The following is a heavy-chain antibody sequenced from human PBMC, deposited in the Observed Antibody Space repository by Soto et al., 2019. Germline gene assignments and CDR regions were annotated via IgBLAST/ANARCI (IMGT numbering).Heavy chain of an antibody. Sequence: GGSLRLSCAASGFTFTRYSMNWVRQAPGKGLEWVSSISSTTHYIYYADSMRGRFTISRDPSTTTLFLDMYSLGAEDTAIYYCAKGRKPDHDDGLCAFDSWGQGVLVTVSS. D-gene: IGHD3-3*01. J-gene: IGHJ4*02. CDR3: AKGRKPDHDDGLCAFDS. CDR1: GFTFTRYS. CDR2: ISSTTHYI. V-gene: IGHV3-21*04.